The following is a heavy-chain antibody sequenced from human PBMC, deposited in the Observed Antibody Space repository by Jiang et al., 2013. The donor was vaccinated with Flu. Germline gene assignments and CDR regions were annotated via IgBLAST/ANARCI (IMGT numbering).Heavy chain of an antibody. Sequence: LEWMGIIYPGDSDTRYSPPSQGQVTISADKSISTAYLQWSSLKASDTAMYYCARSTDYYDSSGYYFFDYWGQGTLVTVSS. V-gene: IGHV5-51*01. CDR3: ARSTDYYDSSGYYFFDY. CDR2: IYPGDSDT. J-gene: IGHJ4*02. D-gene: IGHD3-22*01.